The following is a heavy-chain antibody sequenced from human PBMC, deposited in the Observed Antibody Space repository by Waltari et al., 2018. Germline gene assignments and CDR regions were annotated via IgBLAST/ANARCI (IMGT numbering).Heavy chain of an antibody. CDR3: ARRQTIIEGDDYYYYGLDV. V-gene: IGHV5-10-1*01. CDR1: GYMFTSHY. Sequence: EVRLVQSGAEVKKPGESLKISCKISGYMFTSHYINWVRQTPGNGLEWVGRVAPSDSFTNYSPSFQGHVSISIARSIATVYLQWNNLEASDSAIYYCARRQTIIEGDDYYYYGLDVWGQGTTVAVS. CDR2: VAPSDSFT. J-gene: IGHJ6*02. D-gene: IGHD3-10*01.